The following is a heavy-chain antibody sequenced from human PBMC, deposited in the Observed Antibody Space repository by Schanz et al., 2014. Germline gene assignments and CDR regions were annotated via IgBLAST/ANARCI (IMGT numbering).Heavy chain of an antibody. D-gene: IGHD4-17*01. V-gene: IGHV3-23*04. CDR1: GFTFSDYA. J-gene: IGHJ4*02. CDR2: IIGSGGNT. CDR3: VRDTDYHFDY. Sequence: EVQLVESGGGLVQPGGSLRLSCAASGFTFSDYAMSWVRQAPGKGLEWVSSIIGSGGNTFYADSVKGRFTISRDNSKNTLYLQMNSLRAEDTAVYYCVRDTDYHFDYWGQGTLVTVSS.